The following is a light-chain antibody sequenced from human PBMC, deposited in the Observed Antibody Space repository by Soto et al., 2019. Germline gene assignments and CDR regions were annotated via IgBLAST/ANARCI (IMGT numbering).Light chain of an antibody. CDR2: AVS. Sequence: QSVLTQPASVSGSPGQSITISCTGTSSDIGGYNSVSWYQQHPGKAPKLVIYAVSNRPSGVPSRFSGSKSGNTASLTMSGLQAEDEATYYCSSYTTSNNYVFGTGTKVTVL. V-gene: IGLV2-14*01. CDR3: SSYTTSNNYV. CDR1: SSDIGGYNS. J-gene: IGLJ1*01.